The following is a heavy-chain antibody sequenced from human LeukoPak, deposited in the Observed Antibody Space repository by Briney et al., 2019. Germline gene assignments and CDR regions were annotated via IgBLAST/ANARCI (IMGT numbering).Heavy chain of an antibody. J-gene: IGHJ3*02. V-gene: IGHV3-23*01. D-gene: IGHD2-2*01. CDR3: AKDRDIVVVPAAYDAFDI. CDR2: ISGSGGST. CDR1: GFTFSSYA. Sequence: GGSLRLSCAASGFTFSSYAMSWVHQAPGKGLEWVSAISGSGGSTYYADSVKGRFTISRDNSKNTLYLQMNSLRAEDTAVYYCAKDRDIVVVPAAYDAFDIWGQGTMVTVSS.